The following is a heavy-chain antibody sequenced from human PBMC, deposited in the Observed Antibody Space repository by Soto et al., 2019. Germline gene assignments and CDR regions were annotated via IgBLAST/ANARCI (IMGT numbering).Heavy chain of an antibody. J-gene: IGHJ4*02. Sequence: QVQLQESGPGLVKPSQTLSLTCTVSGGSISSGTSYWSWIRQRPGTGLEWIGYIFYSGSFYYTPSLRGRVMRLADTFKNQFALGLSSVTAADTAVYYCARAPETPSILGVALPYFFDYWGQGALVTVSS. CDR2: IFYSGSF. CDR1: GGSISSGTSY. CDR3: ARAPETPSILGVALPYFFDY. V-gene: IGHV4-31*03. D-gene: IGHD3-3*01.